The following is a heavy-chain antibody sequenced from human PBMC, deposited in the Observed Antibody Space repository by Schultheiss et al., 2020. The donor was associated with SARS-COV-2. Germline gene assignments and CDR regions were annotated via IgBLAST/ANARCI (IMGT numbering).Heavy chain of an antibody. CDR1: GFTFSNAW. J-gene: IGHJ6*03. V-gene: IGHV3-66*01. CDR2: IYSGGST. D-gene: IGHD6-6*01. Sequence: GGSLRLSCAVSGFTFSNAWMSWVRQAPGKGLEWVSVIYSGGSTYYADSVKGRFTISRDNAKNTLYLHMNSLRAEDTAVYYCARTDWIAARPYSYYYMDVWGKGTTVTVSS. CDR3: ARTDWIAARPYSYYYMDV.